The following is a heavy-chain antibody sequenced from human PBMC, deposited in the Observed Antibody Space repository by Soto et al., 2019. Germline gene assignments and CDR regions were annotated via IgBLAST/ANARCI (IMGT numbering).Heavy chain of an antibody. D-gene: IGHD2-15*01. V-gene: IGHV1-46*03. J-gene: IGHJ4*02. CDR1: GYTFTSYY. CDR3: ATVYCSGGSCYSIDS. CDR2: INPSNST. Sequence: ASVKVSCKASGYTFTSYYMHWVRQAPGQGLEWMGIINPSNSTSYAQKFQGRVTMTRDTSTSTVYMELSSLRSEDTAVYYCATVYCSGGSCYSIDSWGQGTLVTVSS.